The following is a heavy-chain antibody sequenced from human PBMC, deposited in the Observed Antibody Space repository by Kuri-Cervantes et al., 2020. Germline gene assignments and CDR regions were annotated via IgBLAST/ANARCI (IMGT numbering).Heavy chain of an antibody. CDR3: ARGSRYYGSGILGGMDV. Sequence: SCAVSGGSISSGDYSWSWVRQPPGKGLEWIGYIYHSGSTNYNPSLKSRVTISVDTSKNQFSLKLSSVTAADTAVYYCARGSRYYGSGILGGMDVWGQGTTVTVSS. CDR1: GGSISSGDYS. CDR2: IYHSGST. J-gene: IGHJ6*02. V-gene: IGHV4-30-2*01. D-gene: IGHD3-10*01.